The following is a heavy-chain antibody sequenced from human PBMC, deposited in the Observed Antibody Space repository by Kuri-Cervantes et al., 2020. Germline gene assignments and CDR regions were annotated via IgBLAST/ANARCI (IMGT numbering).Heavy chain of an antibody. CDR1: GGSISSYY. Sequence: SETLSLTCTVSGGSISSYYWSWIRQPAGKGLEWIGRIYTSGSTNYNPSLKSRVTISVDTSKNQFSLKLSSVTAADTAVYYCAISLYCSGGSCYSVPFDYWGQGTLVTVSS. D-gene: IGHD2-15*01. CDR3: AISLYCSGGSCYSVPFDY. V-gene: IGHV4-4*07. J-gene: IGHJ4*02. CDR2: IYTSGST.